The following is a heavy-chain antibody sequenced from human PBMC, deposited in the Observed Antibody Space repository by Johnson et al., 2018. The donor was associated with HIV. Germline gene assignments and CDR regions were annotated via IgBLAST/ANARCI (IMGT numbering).Heavy chain of an antibody. D-gene: IGHD3-16*01. V-gene: IGHV3-30*18. CDR2: ISYDGSNK. J-gene: IGHJ3*02. CDR3: AKWGLGGAPKGAFDI. Sequence: QVQLVESGGGVVQPGRSLRLSCAASGFTFSSYGMHWVRQAPGKGLEWVAVISYDGSNKYYADYVKGRFTISRDNSKNTLYLQMNSLRAEDTAVYYCAKWGLGGAPKGAFDIWGQGTMVTVSS. CDR1: GFTFSSYG.